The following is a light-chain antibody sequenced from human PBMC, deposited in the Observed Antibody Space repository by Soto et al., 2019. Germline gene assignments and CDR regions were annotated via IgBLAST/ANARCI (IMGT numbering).Light chain of an antibody. CDR1: HDISSSY. CDR3: QHYGGSVLT. V-gene: IGKV3-20*01. J-gene: IGKJ4*01. Sequence: EIVLTQSPGALSLSPGERATLSCRTSHDISSSYLAWYQQKRGQAPRLLMYGASTRATGIPDRFSGSGSGTDFTLTISRLEPADFAVYYCQHYGGSVLTFGGGTKVEIK. CDR2: GAS.